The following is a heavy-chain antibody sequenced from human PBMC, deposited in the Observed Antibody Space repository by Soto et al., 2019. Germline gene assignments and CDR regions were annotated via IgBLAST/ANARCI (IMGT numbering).Heavy chain of an antibody. CDR2: ISGSGGST. CDR3: AKRLNYGSPELDY. CDR1: GFTCSSYA. V-gene: IGHV3-23*01. Sequence: EVQLLESGGGLVQPGGSLRLSCAASGFTCSSYAMSWVRQAPGKGLEWGSAISGSGGSTYYADSVKGRFTISRDNSKNTLYLQMNSLRDEDTAVYYCAKRLNYGSPELDYWGQGTLVTVSS. D-gene: IGHD3-16*01. J-gene: IGHJ4*02.